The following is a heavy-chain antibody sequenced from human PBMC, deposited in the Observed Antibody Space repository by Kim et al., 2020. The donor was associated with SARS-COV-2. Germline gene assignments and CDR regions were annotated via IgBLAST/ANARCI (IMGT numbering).Heavy chain of an antibody. D-gene: IGHD3-16*01. Sequence: GGSLRLSCVASGLTFNTSAMHWVRQAPGKGLEWVAFISSTGRNKYYGDSVKGRFAVSRENSKNTLYLQMNSLRAEDTAVYYCASDKWYGYEYVSAYYGL. V-gene: IGHV3-33*05. J-gene: IGHJ6*01. CDR2: ISSTGRNK. CDR3: ASDKWYGYEYVSAYYGL. CDR1: GLTFNTSA.